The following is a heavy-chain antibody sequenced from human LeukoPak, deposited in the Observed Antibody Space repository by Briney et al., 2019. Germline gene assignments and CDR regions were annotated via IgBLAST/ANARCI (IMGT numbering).Heavy chain of an antibody. V-gene: IGHV4-59*12. CDR2: IYYSGST. CDR3: ARGDVHYFDY. CDR1: GGSISSYY. D-gene: IGHD2-21*02. Sequence: MPSDTLSLTCSVSGGSISSYYWSWIRQPPGKGLEWIGYIYYSGSTSYNPSLKRRVTISVDTSKNQFSLKLSSVTAADTAVYYCARGDVHYFDYWGQGTLVTVSS. J-gene: IGHJ4*02.